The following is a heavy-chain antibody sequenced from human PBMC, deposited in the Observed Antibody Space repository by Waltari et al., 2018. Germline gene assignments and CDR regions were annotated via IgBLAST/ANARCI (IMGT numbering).Heavy chain of an antibody. J-gene: IGHJ3*01. CDR2: IYYVGST. Sequence: QVQLQESGPGLVKPGETLSLTSSISGVLLGTYSWSWIRQTPGKGLEWIGYIYYVGSTSYNPSLESRVSISIDTSKDQFSLRLTSVTAADTAMYYCARDFAIGIEAFDVWGRGTMVTVSS. D-gene: IGHD2-21*01. CDR1: GVLLGTYS. V-gene: IGHV4-59*01. CDR3: ARDFAIGIEAFDV.